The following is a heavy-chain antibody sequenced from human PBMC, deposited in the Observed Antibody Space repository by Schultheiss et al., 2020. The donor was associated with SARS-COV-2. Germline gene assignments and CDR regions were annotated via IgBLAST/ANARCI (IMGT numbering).Heavy chain of an antibody. CDR3: ARGYTSGWPCDS. J-gene: IGHJ4*02. V-gene: IGHV4-31*03. Sequence: SETLSLTCTVSGGSISSGGYYWSWIRQHPGKGLEWIGEIDRSGRTNYNPSLKSRVTISIDTSKNQFSLGLTSVTAADTAVYYCARGYTSGWPCDSWGQGTLVTVSS. D-gene: IGHD6-19*01. CDR1: GGSISSGGYY. CDR2: IDRSGRT.